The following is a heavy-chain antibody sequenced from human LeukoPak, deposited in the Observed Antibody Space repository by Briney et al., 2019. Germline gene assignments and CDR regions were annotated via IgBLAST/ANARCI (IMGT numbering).Heavy chain of an antibody. J-gene: IGHJ3*02. V-gene: IGHV4-4*07. D-gene: IGHD2/OR15-2a*01. Sequence: PSETLSLTCTVSGGSISSYYWSWIRQPAGEGLEWIGRIYSSGSTNYNPSLTSRVTMSVDTSKNQFSLKLSSVTAADTAVYYCARESPSALLDAFDIWGQGTMVTVSS. CDR1: GGSISSYY. CDR2: IYSSGST. CDR3: ARESPSALLDAFDI.